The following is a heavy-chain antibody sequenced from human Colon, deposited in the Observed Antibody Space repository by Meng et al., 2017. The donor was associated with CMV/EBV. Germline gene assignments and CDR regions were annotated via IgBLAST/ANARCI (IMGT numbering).Heavy chain of an antibody. D-gene: IGHD6-19*01. CDR3: TRGQFFSDY. CDR2: MNPYNGNT. J-gene: IGHJ4*02. CDR1: GYTFTSYE. Sequence: QVHLVQSGAEVKRPGASVKISCKASGYTFTSYEITWVRQAPGQGLEWMGYMNPYNGNTGYVQKFQGRVTMTRDTSISTAYMELSSLRSDDTAVYYCTRGQFFSDYWGQGTLVTVSS. V-gene: IGHV1-8*01.